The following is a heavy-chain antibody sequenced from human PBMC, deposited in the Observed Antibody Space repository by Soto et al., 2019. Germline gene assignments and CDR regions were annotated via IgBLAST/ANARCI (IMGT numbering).Heavy chain of an antibody. CDR2: ISGSGGST. Sequence: EVQLLESGGGLVQPGGSLRLSCAASGFTFSSYAMRWVRQAPGKGLEWVSAISGSGGSTYYADSVKGRFTISRDNSKNTLYLQMNSLRAEDTAVYYCAKVGPDEGSCCTNWFDPWGQGTLVTVSS. D-gene: IGHD2-2*02. CDR1: GFTFSSYA. J-gene: IGHJ5*02. CDR3: AKVGPDEGSCCTNWFDP. V-gene: IGHV3-23*01.